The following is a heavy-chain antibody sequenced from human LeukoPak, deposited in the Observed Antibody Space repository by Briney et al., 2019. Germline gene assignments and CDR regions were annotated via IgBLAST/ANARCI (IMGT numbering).Heavy chain of an antibody. D-gene: IGHD6-6*01. CDR1: GFTFTTYA. CDR3: AKLVESSSTDY. V-gene: IGHV3-23*01. Sequence: GGSLRLSCAASGFTFTTYALSWVRQAPGKGLEWVSAISSGGGATFYQDSVKGRFTISRDSSENTLYLQMNTLRADDTAVYYCAKLVESSSTDYWGQGTLVTVSS. J-gene: IGHJ4*02. CDR2: ISSGGGAT.